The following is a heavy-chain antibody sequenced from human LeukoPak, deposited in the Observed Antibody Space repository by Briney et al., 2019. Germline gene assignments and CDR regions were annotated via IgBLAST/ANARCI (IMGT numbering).Heavy chain of an antibody. CDR3: ARDDDYYDSSGYPRDAFDI. V-gene: IGHV1-18*01. CDR2: ISAYNGNT. J-gene: IGHJ3*02. CDR1: GYTFTSYG. Sequence: ASVKVSCKASGYTFTSYGISWVRQAPGQGLEWMGWISAYNGNTNYAQKLQGRVTMTTDTSTSTAYMELRSLRSDDTAVYYCARDDDYYDSSGYPRDAFDIWGQGTMVTVSS. D-gene: IGHD3-22*01.